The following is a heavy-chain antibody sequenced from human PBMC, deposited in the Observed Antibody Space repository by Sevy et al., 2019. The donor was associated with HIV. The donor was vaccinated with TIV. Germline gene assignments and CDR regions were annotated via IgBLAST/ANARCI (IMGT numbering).Heavy chain of an antibody. CDR2: ISGQNDNT. Sequence: GESLKISCKASGYPFTNYGITWVRQAPGQGLEWIGWISGQNDNTKHAQKFQGRVTMTTDTSTSTAYMELRSLRSDDTAVYYCARALGIYNWHEIDYWGQGTLVTVSS. V-gene: IGHV1-18*01. J-gene: IGHJ4*02. CDR1: GYPFTNYG. CDR3: ARALGIYNWHEIDY. D-gene: IGHD1-1*01.